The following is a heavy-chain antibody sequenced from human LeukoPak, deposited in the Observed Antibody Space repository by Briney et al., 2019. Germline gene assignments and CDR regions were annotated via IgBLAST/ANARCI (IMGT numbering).Heavy chain of an antibody. V-gene: IGHV4-59*01. Sequence: SETLSLTCTVSGGSISSYYWSWIRQPPGKGLEWIGYIYYSGSTNYNPSLKSRVTISVDTSKNQFSLKLSSVTAADTAVYYCARAAYNYDILTGYYQPTHFDYWGQGTLVTVSS. CDR3: ARAAYNYDILTGYYQPTHFDY. J-gene: IGHJ4*02. CDR1: GGSISSYY. CDR2: IYYSGST. D-gene: IGHD3-9*01.